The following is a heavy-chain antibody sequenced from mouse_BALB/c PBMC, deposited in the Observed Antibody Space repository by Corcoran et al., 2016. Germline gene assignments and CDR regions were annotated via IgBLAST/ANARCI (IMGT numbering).Heavy chain of an antibody. V-gene: IGHV9-3-1*01. Sequence: QIQLVQYGPELKKPGETVKISSKASGYTFTNYGMNWVKQAPGKGLKWMGWINTFTGEPTYADDFKGRFVFSLETSASTAYLQINNLKNEDTATYFCAREPFAKDYWGQGTSVTVSS. CDR1: GYTFTNYG. CDR2: INTFTGEP. J-gene: IGHJ4*01. CDR3: AREPFAKDY.